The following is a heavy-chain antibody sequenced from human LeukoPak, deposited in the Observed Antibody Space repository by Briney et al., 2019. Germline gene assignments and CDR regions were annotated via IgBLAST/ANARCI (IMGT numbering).Heavy chain of an antibody. J-gene: IGHJ4*02. CDR2: ISANNGKV. Sequence: ASVKVSCKASGYTFADYYMHWVRQAPGQGLEWMGWISANNGKVKYAQNFQGRVTMTTDTSTSTAYMELRSLRSDDTAVYYCARGGSTDSIHSCGGNCYFLDYWGQGTLVTVSS. V-gene: IGHV1-18*04. D-gene: IGHD2-21*02. CDR1: GYTFADYY. CDR3: ARGGSTDSIHSCGGNCYFLDY.